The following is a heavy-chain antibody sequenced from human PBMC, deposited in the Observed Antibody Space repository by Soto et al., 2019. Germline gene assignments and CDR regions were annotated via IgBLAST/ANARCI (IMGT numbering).Heavy chain of an antibody. V-gene: IGHV3-66*01. D-gene: IGHD2-2*01. J-gene: IGHJ6*03. CDR3: ARDSTAFYYIDV. CDR1: GFSVNNNY. Sequence: EVQLVQSGGGVVQPGGSLRLSCAASGFSVNNNYMSWVRQAPGKGLEWVSVIYSGGSTYYADSVKGRFTISRDNSKNTFYLPMNSLRAEDTAVYYCARDSTAFYYIDVWGKGTTVTVSS. CDR2: IYSGGST.